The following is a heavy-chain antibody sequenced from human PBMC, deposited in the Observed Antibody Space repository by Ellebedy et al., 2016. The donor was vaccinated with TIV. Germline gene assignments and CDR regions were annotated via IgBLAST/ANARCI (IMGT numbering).Heavy chain of an antibody. D-gene: IGHD2-21*02. J-gene: IGHJ4*02. CDR2: IRNKAHSYAT. Sequence: GESLKISCAASGFTFSGSTIHWVRQASGKGLEWVGRIRNKAHSYATAYATSVKGRFTISRDDSMNTAYLQMNSLKTGDKAVYYCTRRTYCGGDCYSFDYWGQGTLVTVSS. CDR1: GFTFSGST. CDR3: TRRTYCGGDCYSFDY. V-gene: IGHV3-73*01.